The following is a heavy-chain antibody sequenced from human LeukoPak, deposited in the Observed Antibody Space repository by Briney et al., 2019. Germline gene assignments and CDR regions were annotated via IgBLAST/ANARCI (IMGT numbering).Heavy chain of an antibody. D-gene: IGHD4-11*01. CDR2: INHSGST. CDR3: ARGTTVTNHYYYYYYMDV. Sequence: SETLSLTCAVYGGSFSGYYWSWIRQPPGKGLEWIGEINHSGSTNYNPSLKSRVTISVDTSKNQFSLKLSSVTAADTAVYYCARGTTVTNHYYYYYYMDVWGKGTTVTVSS. V-gene: IGHV4-34*01. CDR1: GGSFSGYY. J-gene: IGHJ6*03.